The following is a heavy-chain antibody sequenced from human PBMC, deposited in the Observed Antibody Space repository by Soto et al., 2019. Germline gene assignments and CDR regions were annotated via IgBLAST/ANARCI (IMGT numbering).Heavy chain of an antibody. CDR2: INWNGGST. Sequence: EVQLVESGGGVVRPGGSLRLSCAASGFTFDDYGMSWVRQAPGKGLEWVSGINWNGGSTGYADPVQGPFTISRDNAKTSLYLQMNSLRAEDTALYYCARERKGYYDSSGHYFDYWGQGTLVTVSS. V-gene: IGHV3-20*04. CDR3: ARERKGYYDSSGHYFDY. D-gene: IGHD3-22*01. CDR1: GFTFDDYG. J-gene: IGHJ4*02.